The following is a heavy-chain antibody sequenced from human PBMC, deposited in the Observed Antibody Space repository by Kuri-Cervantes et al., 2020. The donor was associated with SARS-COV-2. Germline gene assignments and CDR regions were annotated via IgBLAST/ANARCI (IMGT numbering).Heavy chain of an antibody. Sequence: GSLRLSCTVSGGSISSYYWSWIRQPPGKGLEWIGCIYYSGSTNYNPSLKSRVTISVDTSKNQFSLKLSSVTAADTAVYYCAGFLKGIVGGKKYYFDYWGQGTLVTVSS. CDR2: IYYSGST. J-gene: IGHJ4*02. D-gene: IGHD3-16*01. CDR3: AGFLKGIVGGKKYYFDY. V-gene: IGHV4-59*01. CDR1: GGSISSYY.